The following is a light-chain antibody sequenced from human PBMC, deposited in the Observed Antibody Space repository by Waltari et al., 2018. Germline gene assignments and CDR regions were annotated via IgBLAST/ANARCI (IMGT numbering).Light chain of an antibody. V-gene: IGKV1-5*03. CDR3: QQYDGYST. J-gene: IGKJ1*01. Sequence: DIQMTQSPSTLSASVGDRVTITCRASQGINSCLAWYQQKPGKAPKLLIYKAFSLESGVPSRFSGSGSGTEFTLTINSLQPDDFATYYCQQYDGYSTFGQGTKVEIK. CDR1: QGINSC. CDR2: KAF.